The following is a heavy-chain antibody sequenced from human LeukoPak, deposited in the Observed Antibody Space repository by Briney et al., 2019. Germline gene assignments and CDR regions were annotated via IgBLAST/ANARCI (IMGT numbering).Heavy chain of an antibody. CDR2: INPNSGGA. Sequence: ASVKVSCKASGYTFTSYYMHWVRQAPGQGLEWMGWINPNSGGANYAQKFQGRVTMTRDTSISTAYMELSRLRSDDTAVYYCARWLHDTEIDYWGQGTLVTVSS. D-gene: IGHD5-18*01. CDR1: GYTFTSYY. V-gene: IGHV1-2*02. CDR3: ARWLHDTEIDY. J-gene: IGHJ4*02.